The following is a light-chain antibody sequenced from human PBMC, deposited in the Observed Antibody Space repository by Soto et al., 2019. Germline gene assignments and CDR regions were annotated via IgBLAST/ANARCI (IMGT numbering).Light chain of an antibody. CDR2: DVF. J-gene: IGLJ1*01. CDR1: SSDVGDYNY. Sequence: QSALTQPRSVSGSPGQSVTISCTGTSSDVGDYNYVSWFQQHPGKVPKLMIYDVFNRPSGVPDRFSGSKSGNTASLTISGLQAEDEADYYCCSYAGRYTYVFGTGTKVTVL. V-gene: IGLV2-11*01. CDR3: CSYAGRYTYV.